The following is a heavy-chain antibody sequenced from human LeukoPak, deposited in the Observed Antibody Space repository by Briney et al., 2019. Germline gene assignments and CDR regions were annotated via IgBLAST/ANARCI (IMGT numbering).Heavy chain of an antibody. CDR2: IYSGGST. Sequence: GGSLRLSCAASGFTVSSNYMSWVRQAPGKGLEWVSVIYSGGSTYYADSVKGRSTISRDNSKNTLYLQMNSLRAEDTAVYYCARVGLIAAAGTRYFQHWGQGTLVTVSS. CDR3: ARVGLIAAAGTRYFQH. V-gene: IGHV3-53*01. D-gene: IGHD6-13*01. J-gene: IGHJ1*01. CDR1: GFTVSSNY.